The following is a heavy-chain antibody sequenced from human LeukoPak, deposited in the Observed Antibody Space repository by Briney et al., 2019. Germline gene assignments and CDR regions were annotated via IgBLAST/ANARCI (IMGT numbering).Heavy chain of an antibody. CDR3: AREAWDSRGYPPPRSGWYFDL. V-gene: IGHV4-34*01. CDR2: INHSGSG. J-gene: IGHJ2*01. D-gene: IGHD3-22*01. CDR1: GGSFSGYY. Sequence: SETLSLTCGVFGGSFSGYYWSWIRQPPGKGLEWIGEINHSGSGNYNSSLKSRVTISVDTSKNQFSLKLSSVTAADTAVYYCAREAWDSRGYPPPRSGWYFDLWGRGTLVSVSS.